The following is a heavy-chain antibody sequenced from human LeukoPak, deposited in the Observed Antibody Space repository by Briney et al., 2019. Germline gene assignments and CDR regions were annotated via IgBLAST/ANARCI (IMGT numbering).Heavy chain of an antibody. CDR2: IYYSGST. CDR3: ARVNYYDGSGEFDY. Sequence: PSETLSLTCTVSGGSISSSSYYWGWIRQPPGKGLEWIGSIYYSGSTYYNPSLKSRVTISVDTSKNQFSLKLSSVTAADTAVYYCARVNYYDGSGEFDYWGQGTLVTVSS. V-gene: IGHV4-39*01. D-gene: IGHD3-22*01. CDR1: GGSISSSSYY. J-gene: IGHJ4*02.